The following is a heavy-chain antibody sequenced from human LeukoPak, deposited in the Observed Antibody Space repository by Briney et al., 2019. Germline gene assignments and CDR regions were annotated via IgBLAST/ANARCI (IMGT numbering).Heavy chain of an antibody. CDR2: IYPGDSDT. Sequence: GESLKISCKVSGYTFINYWISWVRQMPGKGLEWMGIIYPGDSDTRYSPSFQGQVTISADKSISTAYLQWSSLKASDTAMYYCARHDSAGGFDFWGQGTLVTVSS. CDR1: GYTFINYW. D-gene: IGHD1-14*01. J-gene: IGHJ4*02. V-gene: IGHV5-51*01. CDR3: ARHDSAGGFDF.